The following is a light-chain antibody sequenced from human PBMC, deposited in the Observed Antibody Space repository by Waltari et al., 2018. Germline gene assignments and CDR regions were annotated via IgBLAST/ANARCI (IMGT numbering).Light chain of an antibody. CDR3: QTGGHGTWV. Sequence: QLVLTQSPSASASLGASVKLTCTRSSGHSSNVIAWHQQQAEKGPRYLMKVNSDGSHSKGDKIPDRFSGSSAGAERYLTISNLQSEDEADYYCQTGGHGTWVFGGGTKLTVL. CDR2: VNSDGSH. J-gene: IGLJ3*02. V-gene: IGLV4-69*01. CDR1: SGHSSNV.